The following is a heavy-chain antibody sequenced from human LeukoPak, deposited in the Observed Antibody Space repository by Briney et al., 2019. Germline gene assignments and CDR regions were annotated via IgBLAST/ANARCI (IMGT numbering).Heavy chain of an antibody. CDR3: AKERVGAPPPDY. V-gene: IGHV3-23*01. J-gene: IGHJ4*02. D-gene: IGHD1-26*01. Sequence: GGTLRLSCAASGFTFSSYGMSWVRQAPGKGLEWVSSISNSGGSTYHADSVKGRFTISRDNSKNTLYLQMNSLRAEDTAVYYCAKERVGAPPPDYWGQGTLVTVSS. CDR1: GFTFSSYG. CDR2: ISNSGGST.